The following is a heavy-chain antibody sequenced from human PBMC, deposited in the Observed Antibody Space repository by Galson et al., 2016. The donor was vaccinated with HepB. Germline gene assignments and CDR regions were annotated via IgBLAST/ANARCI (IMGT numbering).Heavy chain of an antibody. CDR2: INPGGGST. Sequence: SVKVSCKAFAYTFINYYIHWVRQAPGQGLEWMGIINPGGGSTIYAPTFQGRVTMTSDMSTSTVYLELNSLRHEDTAVYYCARFGDLLTGYHSFGDLRGSFDLWGRGTLVSVSS. D-gene: IGHD3-9*01. CDR3: ARFGDLLTGYHSFGDLRGSFDL. CDR1: AYTFINYY. J-gene: IGHJ2*01. V-gene: IGHV1-46*01.